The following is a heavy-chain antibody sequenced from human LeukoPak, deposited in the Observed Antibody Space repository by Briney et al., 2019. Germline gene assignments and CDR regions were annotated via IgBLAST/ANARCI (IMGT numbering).Heavy chain of an antibody. Sequence: PGGSLRLSCAASGFTFSDYYMSWIRQAPGKGLEWVSVFTSGGNTKYADSVKGRFTISRDIPKNTLYLQMNSLRAEDTALYYCAKSKDGYNYGAFDIWGQGTMVTVSS. CDR2: FTSGGNT. CDR3: AKSKDGYNYGAFDI. J-gene: IGHJ3*02. D-gene: IGHD5-24*01. V-gene: IGHV3-53*01. CDR1: GFTFSDYY.